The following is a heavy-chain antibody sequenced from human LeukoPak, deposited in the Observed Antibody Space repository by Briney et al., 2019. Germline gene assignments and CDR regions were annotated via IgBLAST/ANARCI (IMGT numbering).Heavy chain of an antibody. D-gene: IGHD5-18*01. CDR3: ARQRRGYSYGSSYYYYYMDV. CDR1: GGSFSGYY. V-gene: IGHV4-34*01. Sequence: PSETLSLTCAVYGGSFSGYYWSWIRQPPGKGLEWIGEINHSGSTNYNPPLKSRVTISVDTSKNQFSLKLSSVTAADTAVYYCARQRRGYSYGSSYYYYYMDVWGKGTTVTVSS. J-gene: IGHJ6*03. CDR2: INHSGST.